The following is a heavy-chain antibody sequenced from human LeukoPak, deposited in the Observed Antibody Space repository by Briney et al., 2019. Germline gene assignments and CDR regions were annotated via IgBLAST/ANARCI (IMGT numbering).Heavy chain of an antibody. CDR2: IIPIFGTA. CDR3: ARDGPRGKYMDV. D-gene: IGHD3-10*01. Sequence: SVKVSCKASGGTFSSYAISWVRQAPGQGLEWMGGIIPIFGTANYAQKFQGRVTITADESTSTAYMELSSLRSEDTAVYYCARDGPRGKYMDVWGKGTTVTVSS. V-gene: IGHV1-69*13. J-gene: IGHJ6*03. CDR1: GGTFSSYA.